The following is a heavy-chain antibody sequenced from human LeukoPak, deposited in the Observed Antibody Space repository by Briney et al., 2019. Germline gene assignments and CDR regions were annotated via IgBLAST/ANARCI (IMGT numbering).Heavy chain of an antibody. V-gene: IGHV3-74*01. D-gene: IGHD6-25*01. CDR2: ISTDGSTT. CDR3: ARGRPGYYFDY. CDR1: GFTFSSNW. Sequence: GGSLRLSCAASGFTFSSNWMHWVRQTPRKGLVWVSHISTDGSTTTYADSVKGRFTISRDNAKNTLYQQMNSLRAEDTAVYYCARGRPGYYFDYWGQGTLVTVSS. J-gene: IGHJ4*02.